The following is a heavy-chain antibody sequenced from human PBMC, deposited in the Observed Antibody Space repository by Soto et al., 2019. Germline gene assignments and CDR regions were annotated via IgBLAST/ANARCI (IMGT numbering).Heavy chain of an antibody. V-gene: IGHV4-30-4*01. Sequence: SETLSLTXTVSGGSISSGDYYWSWIRQPPGKGLEWIGYIYYSGSTYYNPSLKSRVTISVDTSKNQFSLKLSSVTAADTAVYYCYKMGAWGCSSTSCYTRYYYGMDVWGQGTTVTVSS. J-gene: IGHJ6*02. CDR1: GGSISSGDYY. D-gene: IGHD2-2*02. CDR3: YKMGAWGCSSTSCYTRYYYGMDV. CDR2: IYYSGST.